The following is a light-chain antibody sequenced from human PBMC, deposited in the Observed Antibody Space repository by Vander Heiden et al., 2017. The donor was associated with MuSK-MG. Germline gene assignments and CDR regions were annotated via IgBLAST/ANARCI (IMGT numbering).Light chain of an antibody. J-gene: IGLJ2*01. CDR2: GNS. Sequence: QSVLTQPPSLSGAPGQRVTISCTGSSSNIGAGYHVHWYQQLPGTAPKLLIYGNSNRPSGVPDRFSGSKSGTSASLAITGLQAEDEADYYCQSYDSSLSGSGVFGGGTKLTVL. CDR3: QSYDSSLSGSGV. CDR1: SSNIGAGYH. V-gene: IGLV1-40*01.